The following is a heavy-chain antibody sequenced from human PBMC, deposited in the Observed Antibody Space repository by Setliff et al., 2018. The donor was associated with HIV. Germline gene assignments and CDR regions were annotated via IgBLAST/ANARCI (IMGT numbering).Heavy chain of an antibody. Sequence: SETLSLTCTVSGGSISSYYWSWIRQPPGKGLEWIGYIYTRGSTNYNPSLKSRVTISVDTSKNQFSLKLSSVTAADTAVYYCARHEWAVGALYYFDYWGQGTLVTVSS. V-gene: IGHV4-4*09. CDR2: IYTRGST. J-gene: IGHJ4*02. CDR1: GGSISSYY. CDR3: ARHEWAVGALYYFDY. D-gene: IGHD1-26*01.